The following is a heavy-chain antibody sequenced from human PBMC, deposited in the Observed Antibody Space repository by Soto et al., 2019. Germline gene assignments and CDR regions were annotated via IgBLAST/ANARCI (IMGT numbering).Heavy chain of an antibody. CDR2: IKSKTDGGTT. J-gene: IGHJ4*02. Sequence: GGSLRLSCAASGFTFSNAWMSWVRQAPGKGLEWVGRIKSKTDGGTTDYAAPVKGRFTISRDDSKNTLYLQMNSLKTEDTAVYYCTTDLHTYCGGDCYSYFDYWGQGTLVTVSS. V-gene: IGHV3-15*01. CDR3: TTDLHTYCGGDCYSYFDY. CDR1: GFTFSNAW. D-gene: IGHD2-21*02.